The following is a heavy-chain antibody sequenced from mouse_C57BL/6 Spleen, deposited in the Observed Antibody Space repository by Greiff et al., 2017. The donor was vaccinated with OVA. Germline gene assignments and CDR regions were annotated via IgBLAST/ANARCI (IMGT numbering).Heavy chain of an antibody. CDR2: INPGSGGT. J-gene: IGHJ1*03. D-gene: IGHD2-12*01. CDR3: ARRGSYVTGYFDV. CDR1: GYAFTNYL. V-gene: IGHV1-54*01. Sequence: QVQLQQSGAELVRPGTSVKVSCKASGYAFTNYLIEWVKQRPGQGLEWIGVINPGSGGTNYNEKFKGKATLTADKSSSTAYMQLSSLTSEDSAVYFCARRGSYVTGYFDVWGTGTTVTVSS.